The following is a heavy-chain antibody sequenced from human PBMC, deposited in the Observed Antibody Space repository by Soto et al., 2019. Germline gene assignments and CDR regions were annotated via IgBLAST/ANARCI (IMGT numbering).Heavy chain of an antibody. Sequence: EVQLVESGGGLVKPGGSLRLSCAASGFTFSSYSMNWVRQAPGKGLEWVSSISSSSSYIYYADSVKGRFTISRDNAKNSLYLQMNSLRAEDTAVYYCAKTRGAMIYAISVYGMDVWGQGTTVTVSS. J-gene: IGHJ6*02. D-gene: IGHD2-8*01. V-gene: IGHV3-21*04. CDR2: ISSSSSYI. CDR1: GFTFSSYS. CDR3: AKTRGAMIYAISVYGMDV.